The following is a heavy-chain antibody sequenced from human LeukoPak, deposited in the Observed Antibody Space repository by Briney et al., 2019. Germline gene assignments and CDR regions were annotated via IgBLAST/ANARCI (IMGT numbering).Heavy chain of an antibody. Sequence: SETLSLTCAVYGGSFSGYYWSWIRQPPGKGLEWIGEINHSGSTNYNPSLKSRVTISVDTSKNQFSLKLSSLTAAATAVYYCATETLRYFDWLLYRNYWGQGTLVTVSS. J-gene: IGHJ4*02. CDR3: ATETLRYFDWLLYRNY. D-gene: IGHD3-9*01. CDR1: GGSFSGYY. V-gene: IGHV4-34*01. CDR2: INHSGST.